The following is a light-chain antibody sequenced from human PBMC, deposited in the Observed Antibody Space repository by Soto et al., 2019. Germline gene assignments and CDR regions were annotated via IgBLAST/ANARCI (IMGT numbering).Light chain of an antibody. CDR1: QSVSSN. CDR2: GAS. CDR3: HQYNNWPPMYT. Sequence: EIVMTQSPATLSVSPGERATLSCRASQSVSSNLAWYQQKPGQAPRLLIYGASTRATGIPARFSGSGSGTAFTPTISSLQSEDFVVYYCHQYNNWPPMYTFGQGTKLEIK. J-gene: IGKJ2*01. V-gene: IGKV3-15*01.